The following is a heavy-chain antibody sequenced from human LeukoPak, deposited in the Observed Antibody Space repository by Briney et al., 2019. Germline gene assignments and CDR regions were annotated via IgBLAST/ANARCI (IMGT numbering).Heavy chain of an antibody. CDR3: AKVAQWLRSSTFDY. J-gene: IGHJ4*02. Sequence: GGSLRLSCAASGFTFSSYGMHWVRQAPGKGLEWVSAISGSGGSTYYADSVKGRFTISRDNSKNTLYLQMNSLRAEDTAVYYCAKVAQWLRSSTFDYWGQGTLVTVSS. CDR2: ISGSGGST. D-gene: IGHD6-19*01. V-gene: IGHV3-23*01. CDR1: GFTFSSYG.